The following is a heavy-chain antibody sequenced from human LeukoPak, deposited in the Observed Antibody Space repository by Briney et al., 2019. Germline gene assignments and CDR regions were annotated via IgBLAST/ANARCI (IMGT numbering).Heavy chain of an antibody. CDR3: AGKSGYYYNGFDY. CDR2: INHSGST. CDR1: GGSFSGYY. V-gene: IGHV4-34*01. J-gene: IGHJ4*02. D-gene: IGHD3-22*01. Sequence: KPSETLSLTCAVYGGSFSGYYWSWIRQPPGKGLEWIGEINHSGSTNYNPSLKSRVTISVDTSKNQFSLKLSSVTAADTAVYYCAGKSGYYYNGFDYWGQGTLVTVSS.